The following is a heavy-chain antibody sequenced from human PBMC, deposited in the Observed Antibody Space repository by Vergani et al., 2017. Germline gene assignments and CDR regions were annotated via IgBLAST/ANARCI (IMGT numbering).Heavy chain of an antibody. CDR2: ISGSGGST. CDR3: AKESLLWFGELFRY. D-gene: IGHD3-10*01. CDR1: GFTFDDYA. V-gene: IGHV3-23*04. J-gene: IGHJ4*02. Sequence: EVQLVESGGGLVQPGRSLRLSCAASGFTFDDYAMHWVRQAPGKGLEWVSAISGSGGSTYYADSVKGRFTISRDNSKNTLYLQMNSLRAEDTAVYYCAKESLLWFGELFRYWGQGTLVTVSS.